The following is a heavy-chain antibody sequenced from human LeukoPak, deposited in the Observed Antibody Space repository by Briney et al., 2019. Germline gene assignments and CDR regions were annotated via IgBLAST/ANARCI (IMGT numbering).Heavy chain of an antibody. J-gene: IGHJ4*02. Sequence: ASVKVSCKASGYTLTGYYMHWVRQAPGQGLEWMGWINPNSGGTNYAQKFQGRVTMTRDTSISTAYMELSRLRSDDTAVYYCARMSRDGYNFDYWGQGTLVTVSS. CDR1: GYTLTGYY. V-gene: IGHV1-2*02. CDR2: INPNSGGT. CDR3: ARMSRDGYNFDY. D-gene: IGHD5-24*01.